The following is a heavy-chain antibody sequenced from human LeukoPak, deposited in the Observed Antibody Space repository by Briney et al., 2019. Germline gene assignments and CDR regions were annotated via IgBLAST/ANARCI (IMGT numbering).Heavy chain of an antibody. Sequence: GSSVKVSCKASGGTFSSYAISWVRQAPGQGLEWMGGIIPIFGTANYAQKFQGRVTITADKSTSTAYMELSSLSSEDTAVYYCARSPWVESSGWYAGYYYYGMDVWGKGTPVTVSS. CDR2: IIPIFGTA. J-gene: IGHJ6*04. CDR1: GGTFSSYA. D-gene: IGHD6-19*01. CDR3: ARSPWVESSGWYAGYYYYGMDV. V-gene: IGHV1-69*06.